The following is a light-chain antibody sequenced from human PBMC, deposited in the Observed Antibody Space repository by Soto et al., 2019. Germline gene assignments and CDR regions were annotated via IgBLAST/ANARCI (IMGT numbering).Light chain of an antibody. CDR2: DAS. J-gene: IGKJ1*01. CDR3: KQYNSYTRT. CDR1: QSISSL. V-gene: IGKV1-5*01. Sequence: DIQMTQSPSTVSASVGDRVTIRGRASQSISSLLAWYQQKPGKAPKLLIYDASSLESGVPSRFSGSGSGTDFTLTISSLQPDDFAPYYCKQYNSYTRTFGQGGKVDIK.